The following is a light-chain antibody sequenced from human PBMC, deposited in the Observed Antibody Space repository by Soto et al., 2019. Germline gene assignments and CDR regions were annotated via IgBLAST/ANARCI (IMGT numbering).Light chain of an antibody. CDR1: QSVSSY. CDR2: DAS. J-gene: IGKJ5*01. CDR3: QQRSNGPPIT. V-gene: IGKV3-11*01. Sequence: EIVLTQSPATLSLSPGERATLSCRARQSVSSYLAWYQQKPGQAPRLLIYDASNRATGIPARFSGSGTGTDFTLTISSLEPEDVSVYYCQQRSNGPPITFGQGTRLEIK.